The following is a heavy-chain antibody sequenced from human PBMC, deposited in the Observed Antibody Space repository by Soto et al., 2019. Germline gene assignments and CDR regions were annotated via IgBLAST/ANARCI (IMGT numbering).Heavy chain of an antibody. CDR1: GDSVSSNTAS. Sequence: SQTLSLTCVISGDSVSSNTASWNWIRQSPSRGLGWLGRTYFRSKWYNDYAVSVKSRIIINPATSNNQFSLQLNSVTPEDTAVYFCAKGDNLGPKTGYAFDPWGQGIMVTVSS. CDR3: AKGDNLGPKTGYAFDP. V-gene: IGHV6-1*01. J-gene: IGHJ5*02. D-gene: IGHD5-12*01. CDR2: TYFRSKWYN.